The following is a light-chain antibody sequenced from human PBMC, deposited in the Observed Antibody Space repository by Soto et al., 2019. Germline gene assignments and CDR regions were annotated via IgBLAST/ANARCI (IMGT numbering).Light chain of an antibody. V-gene: IGKV4-1*01. CDR1: QISLYRSNNKNY. CDR2: WAS. Sequence: DIVRTQSPNSLAVSLLERAGSKCKSSQISLYRSNNKNYLAWYQQKPGQPPKLLIYWASTRESGVPDRFSGSGSGTDFTLTISRLQAEDVAVYYCQQYYSTPLTFGGGTKVDIK. CDR3: QQYYSTPLT. J-gene: IGKJ4*01.